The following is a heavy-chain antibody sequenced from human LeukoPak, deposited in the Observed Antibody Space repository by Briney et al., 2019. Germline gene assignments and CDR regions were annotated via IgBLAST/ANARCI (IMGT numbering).Heavy chain of an antibody. CDR3: ARDVYYGSGSPRLDY. D-gene: IGHD3-10*01. Sequence: GGSLRLSCAASGFTFSDYNMNWVRQVPGKGLESVSYMSRSGDIIYYADSVKGRFTISRDNARNSLYLQMNSLRAEDTAVYYCARDVYYGSGSPRLDYWGQGTLVTVSS. CDR1: GFTFSDYN. J-gene: IGHJ4*02. CDR2: MSRSGDII. V-gene: IGHV3-48*01.